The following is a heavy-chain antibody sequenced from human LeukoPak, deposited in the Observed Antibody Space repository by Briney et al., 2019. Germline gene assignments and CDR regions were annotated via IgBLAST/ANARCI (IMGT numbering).Heavy chain of an antibody. Sequence: KTGGSLRLSCAASGFTFSSYSMNWVRQAPGKGLGLVSSISSSRSYIYYADSVKGRFTISRANAKHSLYLQMSSLRAEDTAVYCCARVLHDYGDNDAFYIWGPGKTVTASS. CDR2: ISSSRSYI. CDR1: GFTFSSYS. CDR3: ARVLHDYGDNDAFYI. D-gene: IGHD4-17*01. J-gene: IGHJ3*02. V-gene: IGHV3-21*01.